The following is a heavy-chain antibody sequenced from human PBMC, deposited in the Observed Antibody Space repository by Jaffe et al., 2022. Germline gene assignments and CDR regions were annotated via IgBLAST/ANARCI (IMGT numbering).Heavy chain of an antibody. CDR1: GFTFSSYG. Sequence: QVQLVESGGGVVQPGGSLRLSCAASGFTFSSYGMHWVRQAPGKGLEWVAFIRYDGSNKYYADSVKGRFTISRDNSKNTLYLQMNSLRAEDTAVYYCAKDGEAVAGAFDIWGQGTMVTVSS. V-gene: IGHV3-30*02. D-gene: IGHD6-19*01. J-gene: IGHJ3*02. CDR3: AKDGEAVAGAFDI. CDR2: IRYDGSNK.